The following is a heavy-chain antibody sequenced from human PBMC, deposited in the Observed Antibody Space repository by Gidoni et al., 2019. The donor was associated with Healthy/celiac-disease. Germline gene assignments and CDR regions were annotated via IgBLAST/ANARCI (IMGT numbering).Heavy chain of an antibody. V-gene: IGHV1-46*01. D-gene: IGHD3-22*01. CDR2: SNPMGGST. J-gene: IGHJ3*02. CDR1: GYTFTSYY. Sequence: QVQLVQSGAEVKKPGASVKVSCKASGYTFTSYYMHWVRQDPGQGLEWMGISNPMGGSTSYAQKCQGRVTMTRDTSTSTVYMELSSLRSEDTAVYYCARESRSGPAGDYDSSGYFAGRDAFDIWGQGTMVTVSS. CDR3: ARESRSGPAGDYDSSGYFAGRDAFDI.